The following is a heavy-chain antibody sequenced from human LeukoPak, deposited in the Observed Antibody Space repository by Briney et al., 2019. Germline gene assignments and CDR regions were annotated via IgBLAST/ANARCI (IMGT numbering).Heavy chain of an antibody. J-gene: IGHJ4*02. Sequence: ASVKVSCKASGYTFTSYDCNWVRQATGQRPEWMGWMSPNSGDTGYAQKFQDRVTMTRNTSISTAYMELSSLRSDDTAVYYCARGPPTWGYDYWGPGTLVTVSS. V-gene: IGHV1-8*01. CDR3: ARGPPTWGYDY. CDR2: MSPNSGDT. CDR1: GYTFTSYD. D-gene: IGHD7-27*01.